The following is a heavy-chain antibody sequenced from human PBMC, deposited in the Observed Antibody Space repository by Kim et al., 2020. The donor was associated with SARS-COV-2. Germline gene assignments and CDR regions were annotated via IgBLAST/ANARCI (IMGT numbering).Heavy chain of an antibody. CDR1: GYTFTSYG. Sequence: ASVKVSCKASGYTFTSYGISWVRQAPGQGLEWMGWISAYNGNTNYAQKLQGRVTMTTDTSTSTAYMELRSLRSDDTAVYYCAFGGGSYHTSYYYYGMDVWGQGTTVTVSS. V-gene: IGHV1-18*01. D-gene: IGHD1-26*01. CDR2: ISAYNGNT. J-gene: IGHJ6*02. CDR3: AFGGGSYHTSYYYYGMDV.